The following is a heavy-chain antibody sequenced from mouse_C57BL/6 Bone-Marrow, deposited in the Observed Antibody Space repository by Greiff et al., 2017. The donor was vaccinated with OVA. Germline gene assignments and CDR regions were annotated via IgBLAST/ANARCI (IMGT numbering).Heavy chain of an antibody. CDR1: GYTFTSYG. CDR2: IYPRSGNT. Sequence: QVQLQQSGAELARPGASVKLSCKASGYTFTSYGISWVKQRTGQGLEWIGEIYPRSGNTYYNEKFKGKATLTADKSSSTAYMELRSLTSEDSAVYFCARKEGGYYSNYYAMDYWGQGTSVTVSS. D-gene: IGHD2-5*01. V-gene: IGHV1-81*01. CDR3: ARKEGGYYSNYYAMDY. J-gene: IGHJ4*01.